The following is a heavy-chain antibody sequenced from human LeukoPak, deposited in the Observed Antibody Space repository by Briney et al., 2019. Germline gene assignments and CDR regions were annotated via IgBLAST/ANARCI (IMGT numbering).Heavy chain of an antibody. V-gene: IGHV1-18*01. Sequence: GASVKVSCKASGYTFTCYGINWVRQAPGQGLEWMGWIRVYNGNTNYAQKLQGRVTMTTDTSTNTAYMELRSLRSDDTAVYYCARNFDYWGQGTLVTVSS. J-gene: IGHJ4*02. CDR1: GYTFTCYG. CDR3: ARNFDY. CDR2: IRVYNGNT.